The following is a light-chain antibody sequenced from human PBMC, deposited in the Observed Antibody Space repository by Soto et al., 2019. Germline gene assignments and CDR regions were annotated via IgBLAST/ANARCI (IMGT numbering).Light chain of an antibody. CDR2: DAS. CDR3: QQRTNWPTST. J-gene: IGKJ5*01. CDR1: QNVRSY. V-gene: IGKV3-11*01. Sequence: EIVLTQSPATLSLSPGERATLSCRASQNVRSYLAWYQQKPGQAPRRLIHDASIRATGIPDRFSGSGSGTDFTLTISSLEPEDSAVYYCQQRTNWPTSTFGQGTRLEIK.